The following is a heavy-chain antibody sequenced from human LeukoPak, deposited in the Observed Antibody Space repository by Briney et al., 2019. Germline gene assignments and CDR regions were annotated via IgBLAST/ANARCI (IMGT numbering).Heavy chain of an antibody. J-gene: IGHJ4*02. CDR2: TKSKTDGGTT. D-gene: IGHD2-15*01. Sequence: GGSLRLSCAASGFTFSNAWMSWVRQAPGKGLEWVGRTKSKTDGGTTDYAAPVKGRFTISRDDSKNTLYLQMNSLRAEDTAVYYCARDRAVVAAPFDYWGQGTLVTVSS. V-gene: IGHV3-15*01. CDR1: GFTFSNAW. CDR3: ARDRAVVAAPFDY.